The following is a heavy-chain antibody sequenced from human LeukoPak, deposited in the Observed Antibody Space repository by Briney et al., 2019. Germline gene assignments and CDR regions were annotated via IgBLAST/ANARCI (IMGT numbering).Heavy chain of an antibody. CDR3: ATGYYRYQLDY. CDR2: INSDGSST. J-gene: IGHJ4*02. Sequence: GGSPRLSCAASGFTFSSYWMHWVRQAPGKGLVWVSRINSDGSSTSYADSVKGRFTISRDNAKNTLYLQMNSLRAEDTAVYYCATGYYRYQLDYWGQGTLVTVSS. CDR1: GFTFSSYW. V-gene: IGHV3-74*01. D-gene: IGHD2-2*01.